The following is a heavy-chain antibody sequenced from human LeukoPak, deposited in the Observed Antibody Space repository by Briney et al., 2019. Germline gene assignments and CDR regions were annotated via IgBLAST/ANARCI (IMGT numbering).Heavy chain of an antibody. CDR2: MNPDSGCT. CDR1: GYTFADNL. J-gene: IGHJ3*02. CDR3: ARVFCPEDYCGGGSDAYDI. V-gene: IGHV1-2*02. Sequence: ASVRVSCKASGYTFADNLMHWVRQAPGQGPEWMGWMNPDSGCTNYAQKFQGRVSMTRDTSLNTAYMELTSLISADTAVYYCARVFCPEDYCGGGSDAYDIWGQGTMVTVSS. D-gene: IGHD2-15*01.